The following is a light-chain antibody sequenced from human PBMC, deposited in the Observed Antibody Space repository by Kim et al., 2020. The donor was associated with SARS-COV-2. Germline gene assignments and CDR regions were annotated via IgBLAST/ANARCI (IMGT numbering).Light chain of an antibody. CDR2: KDS. Sequence: QSIINSFTGTISDVGSYNLVSGYQQHPGKAPNLLIYKDSNRPSGVSNRCAGAKSGNTDSLIIAGLQAEDEADDYCCTYAGSSTYVFGTGTKVTVL. CDR1: ISDVGSYNL. V-gene: IGLV2-23*01. J-gene: IGLJ1*01. CDR3: CTYAGSSTYV.